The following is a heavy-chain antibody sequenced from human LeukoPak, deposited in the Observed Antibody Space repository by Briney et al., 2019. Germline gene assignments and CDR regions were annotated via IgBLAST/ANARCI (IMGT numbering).Heavy chain of an antibody. CDR3: ASGYRFRN. Sequence: ASVKVSCKASGYTFTRNFMHWVRQAPGHGLEWMGWINPNRGGTDYAQKFQGRVTMTRDTSISTAYMELSRLRYDDTAVYYCASGYRFRNWGQGTLVTVSS. J-gene: IGHJ4*02. CDR2: INPNRGGT. CDR1: GYTFTRNF. V-gene: IGHV1-2*02. D-gene: IGHD5-18*01.